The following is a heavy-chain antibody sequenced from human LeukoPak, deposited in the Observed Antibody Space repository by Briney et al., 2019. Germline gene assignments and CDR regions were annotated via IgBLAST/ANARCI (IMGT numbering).Heavy chain of an antibody. J-gene: IGHJ6*02. D-gene: IGHD3-10*01. CDR1: GFTHTRKY. CDR2: LYTSGTT. CDR3: AREGFRGDLNYYYGIDV. Sequence: GESLSLSCAAAGFTHTRKYMSGAAEAAGQGLPWVSTLYTSGTTYYADSVKGRFTISSGNSITTQYLQMTSLRAEDTAAYYCAREGFRGDLNYYYGIDVWGQGTTVTVSS. V-gene: IGHV3-66*01.